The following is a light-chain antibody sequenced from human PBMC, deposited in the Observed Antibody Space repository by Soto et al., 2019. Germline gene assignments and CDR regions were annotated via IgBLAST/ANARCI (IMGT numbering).Light chain of an antibody. Sequence: QSVPTQPPSASGTPGQRVTITCYGANSNIASNSVNWYQQLPGTAPKLLIYSDNRRPSGVPDRFSASKSGASAFLTISGLQADDEADYYCSSWDRSLDNWMFGGGTKLTVL. CDR3: SSWDRSLDNWM. J-gene: IGLJ3*02. CDR2: SDN. CDR1: NSNIASNS. V-gene: IGLV1-44*01.